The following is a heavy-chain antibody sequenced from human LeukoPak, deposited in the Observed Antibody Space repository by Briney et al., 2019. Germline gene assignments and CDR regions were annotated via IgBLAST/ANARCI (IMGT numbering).Heavy chain of an antibody. Sequence: SETLSLTCAVAGGSISNYYWSWIRQPPGKGLEWIGYIYSSGSTRYNPSLKSRVTISVDTSKNQFSLKVSSVTAADTAVYYCATLRSWSPDYFDHWGQGTLVTVSS. CDR1: GGSISNYY. J-gene: IGHJ4*02. CDR2: IYSSGST. D-gene: IGHD1-26*01. V-gene: IGHV4-59*12. CDR3: ATLRSWSPDYFDH.